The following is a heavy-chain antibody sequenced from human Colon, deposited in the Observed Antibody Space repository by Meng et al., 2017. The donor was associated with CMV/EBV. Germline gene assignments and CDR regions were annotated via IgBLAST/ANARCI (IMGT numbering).Heavy chain of an antibody. D-gene: IGHD5-12*01. CDR2: IYWDDDT. V-gene: IGHV2-5*02. CDR1: GFSFLTDQAV. CDR3: VRRSYSGQDDY. Sequence: QITLPSSGTSLSKPTQTLPLTCTFSGFSFLTDQAVVGWIRHPPGKALEWLGFIYWDDDTRYSPSLKTRLTITRDTSKNQVILTMTNMDPADTATYHCVRRSYSGQDDYWGQGALVTVSS. J-gene: IGHJ4*02.